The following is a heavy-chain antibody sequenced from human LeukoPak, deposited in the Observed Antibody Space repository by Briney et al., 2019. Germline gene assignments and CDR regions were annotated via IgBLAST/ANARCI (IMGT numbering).Heavy chain of an antibody. V-gene: IGHV1-8*03. CDR1: GYTFTSYD. CDR3: ARAQREIVVVPAASPDVTYYFDY. CDR2: MNPNTGYT. D-gene: IGHD2-2*01. Sequence: SVKVSCKASGYTFTSYDINWVRQATGQGLEWMGWMNPNTGYTDYAQNFQGRVTITRDTSISTAYMELSSLRSEDTAVYYCARAQREIVVVPAASPDVTYYFDYWGQGTLVTVSS. J-gene: IGHJ4*02.